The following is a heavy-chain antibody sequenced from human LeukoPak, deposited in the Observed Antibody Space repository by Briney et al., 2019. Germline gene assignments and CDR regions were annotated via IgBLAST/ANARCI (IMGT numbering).Heavy chain of an antibody. J-gene: IGHJ4*02. D-gene: IGHD5-12*01. CDR3: ASLGGYIGFDLDY. CDR2: IYSSGST. V-gene: IGHV4-61*02. CDR1: GGSVSSGSYY. Sequence: KPSETLSLTCTVSGGSVSSGSYYWSWIRQPAGKGLEWIWRIYSSGSTNYNPSLKSRVTISLDTSKNQFSLQLSSVTAADTAVYYCASLGGYIGFDLDYWGQGTLVTVSS.